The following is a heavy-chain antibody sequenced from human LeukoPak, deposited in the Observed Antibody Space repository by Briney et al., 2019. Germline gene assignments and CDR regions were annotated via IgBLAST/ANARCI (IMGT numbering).Heavy chain of an antibody. CDR2: IYYSGST. CDR1: GGSISSYY. V-gene: IGHV4-59*08. J-gene: IGHJ4*02. CDR3: ARGGDIVVVPAAMADFDY. Sequence: PSETLSLTCTVSGGSISSYYWSWIRQPPGKGLEWIGYIYYSGSTNYNPSLKSRVTISVDTSKNQFSLKLSSVTAADTAVYYCARGGDIVVVPAAMADFDYWGQGTLVTVSS. D-gene: IGHD2-2*01.